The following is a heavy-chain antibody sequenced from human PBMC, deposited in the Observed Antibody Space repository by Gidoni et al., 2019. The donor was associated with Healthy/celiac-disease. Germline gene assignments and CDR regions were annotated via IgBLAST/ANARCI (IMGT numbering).Heavy chain of an antibody. CDR3: ASSNYYYYYGMDV. D-gene: IGHD4-4*01. Sequence: QVQLQQWGAGLLKPSETLSLTCAVYGGSFSGYYWRWIRQPPGKGLEWIGEINHSGSTNYNPSLKSRVTISVDTSKNQFSLKLSSVTAADTAVYYCASSNYYYYYGMDVWGQGTTVTVSS. V-gene: IGHV4-34*01. CDR1: GGSFSGYY. CDR2: INHSGST. J-gene: IGHJ6*02.